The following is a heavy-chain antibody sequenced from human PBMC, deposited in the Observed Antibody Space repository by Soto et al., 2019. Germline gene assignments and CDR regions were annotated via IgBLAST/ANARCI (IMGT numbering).Heavy chain of an antibody. CDR2: ISYDGSNK. CDR1: GFTFSSYA. V-gene: IGHV3-30-3*01. D-gene: IGHD4-17*01. J-gene: IGHJ1*01. Sequence: QVQLVESGGGVVQPGRSLRLSCAASGFTFSSYAMHWVRQAPGKGLEWVAVISYDGSNKYYADSVKGRFTISRDNSKNTLYLQMNSLRAEDTAVYYCARDYGDYGSPEYFQHWGQGTLVTVSS. CDR3: ARDYGDYGSPEYFQH.